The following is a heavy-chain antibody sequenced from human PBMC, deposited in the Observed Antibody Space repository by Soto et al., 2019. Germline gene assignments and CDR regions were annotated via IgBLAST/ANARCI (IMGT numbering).Heavy chain of an antibody. CDR2: IWFDGSNK. J-gene: IGHJ4*02. CDR3: VRDLGGTYSLDY. Sequence: QVQLVESGGGVVQPGRSPRLSCAASGFTFSSQGMHWVRQAPGKGLEWVAVIWFDGSNKYYAESVKGRFTISRDNSMNTLYLQMNSLRAADTAVYYCVRDLGGTYSLDYWGKGTLVTVSS. D-gene: IGHD3-10*01. CDR1: GFTFSSQG. V-gene: IGHV3-33*01.